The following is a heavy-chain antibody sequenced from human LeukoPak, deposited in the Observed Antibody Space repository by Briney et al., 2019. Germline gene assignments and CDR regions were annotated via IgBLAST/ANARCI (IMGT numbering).Heavy chain of an antibody. CDR2: ISYDGSNK. CDR3: AREEGIERTFDY. D-gene: IGHD1-1*01. J-gene: IGHJ4*02. Sequence: GGSLRLSCAASGFTFSSYAMHWVRQAPGKGLEWVAVISYDGSNKYYADSVKGRFTISRDNSKNTLYLQMNSLRAEDTAVYYCAREEGIERTFDYWGQGTLVTVSS. CDR1: GFTFSSYA. V-gene: IGHV3-30-3*01.